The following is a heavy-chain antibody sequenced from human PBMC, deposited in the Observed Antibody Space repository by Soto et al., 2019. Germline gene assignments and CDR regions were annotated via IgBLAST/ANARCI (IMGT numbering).Heavy chain of an antibody. CDR3: ARTAGGRVRGALDI. D-gene: IGHD6-13*01. J-gene: IGHJ3*02. Sequence: QVQLEESGGGVVQPGTSLRLSCVASGFTFSSYGMHWVRQAPGKGLEWVAVIPNAENKKYYADSVKGRFTISRDNSQNTLFLQMHSLMSEDTAVYYWARTAGGRVRGALDIWGQGTMVTVS. CDR2: IPNAENKK. CDR1: GFTFSSYG. V-gene: IGHV3-30-3*01.